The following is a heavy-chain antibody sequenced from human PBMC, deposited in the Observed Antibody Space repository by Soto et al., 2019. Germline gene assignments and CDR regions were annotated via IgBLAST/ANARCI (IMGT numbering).Heavy chain of an antibody. J-gene: IGHJ6*02. V-gene: IGHV4-4*07. CDR2: IYTSGST. CDR1: GGSISSYY. D-gene: IGHD6-13*01. Sequence: PSETLSLTCTVSGGSISSYYWSWIRQPAGKGLEWIGRIYTSGSTNYNPSLKSRVTMSVDTSKNQFSLKLSSVTAADTAVYYCARAGDSSSWTNYYYYGMDVRGQRTTVTVS. CDR3: ARAGDSSSWTNYYYYGMDV.